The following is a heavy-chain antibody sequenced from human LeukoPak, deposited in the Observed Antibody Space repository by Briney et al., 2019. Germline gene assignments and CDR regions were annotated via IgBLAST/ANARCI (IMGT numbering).Heavy chain of an antibody. D-gene: IGHD6-13*01. Sequence: PSGTLSLTCVVSGGSLSSGDWWSWVRHPPGKGLEWIAEIHHSGITYYNPSLKSRVTISLDKSKNQFSLKLSSVTAADTAIYYCARDLRTIAAANDAFDIWGQGTMVTVSS. CDR1: GGSLSSGDW. CDR2: IHHSGIT. CDR3: ARDLRTIAAANDAFDI. J-gene: IGHJ3*02. V-gene: IGHV4-4*02.